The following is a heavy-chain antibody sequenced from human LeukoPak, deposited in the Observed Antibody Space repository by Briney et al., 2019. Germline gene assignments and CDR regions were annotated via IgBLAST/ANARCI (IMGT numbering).Heavy chain of an antibody. CDR3: ARSACSSTTCYVFFDY. CDR1: GYSFTSYW. D-gene: IGHD2-2*01. V-gene: IGHV5-10-1*01. Sequence: GESLKISCKGSGYSFTSYWISWVRQMPGKGLERMGRIDPSDSYTNYSPSFQGHVTISADKSISTAYLQWSSLKASDTAMYYCARSACSSTTCYVFFDYWGQGTLVTVSS. CDR2: IDPSDSYT. J-gene: IGHJ4*02.